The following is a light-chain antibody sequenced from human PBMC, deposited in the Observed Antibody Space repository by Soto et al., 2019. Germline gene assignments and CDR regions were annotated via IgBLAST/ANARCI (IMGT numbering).Light chain of an antibody. CDR2: EVS. J-gene: IGLJ1*01. CDR1: SSDIGNYNY. V-gene: IGLV2-14*01. CDR3: SSYTSSSIYV. Sequence: QSALTQPASVSGSPGQSITISCTGTSSDIGNYNYVSWYQQHPGKAPKLMIYEVSSRPSGVSNRFSGSKSGNTASLTISGLQAEDEADYYCSSYTSSSIYVFGTGTKVTVL.